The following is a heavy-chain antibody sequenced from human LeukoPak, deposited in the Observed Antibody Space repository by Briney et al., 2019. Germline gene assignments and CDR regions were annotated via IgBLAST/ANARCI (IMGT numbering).Heavy chain of an antibody. V-gene: IGHV1-69*06. CDR3: ARGMGAYYFDY. J-gene: IGHJ4*02. D-gene: IGHD3-16*01. CDR1: GGTFISYA. CDR2: IIPIFGTA. Sequence: ASVKVSCKASGGTFISYAISWVRQAPGQGLEWMGGIIPIFGTANYAQKFQGRVSITADKSTSTAYMELSSLRSEDTAVYYCARGMGAYYFDYWGQGTLVTVSS.